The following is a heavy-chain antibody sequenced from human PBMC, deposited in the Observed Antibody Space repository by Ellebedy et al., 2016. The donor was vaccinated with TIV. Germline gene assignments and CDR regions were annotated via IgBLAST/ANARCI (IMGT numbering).Heavy chain of an antibody. Sequence: GESLKISXEVSGFSISYNYINWIRQAPGKGLEWVAVLSYHDINRYYADSVKGRFTISRDDSKNTLYLQMNSLRPEDTAVYYCARDLVPGIPDYFDYWGRGTLVTVSS. D-gene: IGHD3-10*01. J-gene: IGHJ4*02. CDR1: GFSISYNY. CDR2: LSYHDINR. CDR3: ARDLVPGIPDYFDY. V-gene: IGHV3-30*03.